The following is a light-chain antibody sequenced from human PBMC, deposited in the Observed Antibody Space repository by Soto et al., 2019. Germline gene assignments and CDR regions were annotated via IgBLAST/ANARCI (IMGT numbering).Light chain of an antibody. CDR3: QQSYTTLAIT. CDR2: AAS. J-gene: IGKJ5*01. V-gene: IGKV1-39*01. CDR1: ESINRH. Sequence: DIQMTQSPSSLSASVGDRVTITCRASESINRHLNWYQQQPGRAPQLLIYAASSLQNGVSSRFRGGGSGTDFHLSITSRQPEDFATYYCQQSYTTLAITFGQGTRLEIK.